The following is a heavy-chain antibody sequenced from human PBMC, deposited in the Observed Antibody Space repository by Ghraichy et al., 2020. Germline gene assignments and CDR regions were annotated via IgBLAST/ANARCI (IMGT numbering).Heavy chain of an antibody. CDR1: GGSISSSSYY. Sequence: ESLNISCTVSGGSISSSSYYWGWIRQPPGKGLEWIGSIYYSGSTYYNPSLKSRVTISVDTSKNQFSLKLSSVTAADTAVYYCARQSIGDRTFDYWGQGTLVTVSS. J-gene: IGHJ4*02. V-gene: IGHV4-39*01. D-gene: IGHD4-17*01. CDR2: IYYSGST. CDR3: ARQSIGDRTFDY.